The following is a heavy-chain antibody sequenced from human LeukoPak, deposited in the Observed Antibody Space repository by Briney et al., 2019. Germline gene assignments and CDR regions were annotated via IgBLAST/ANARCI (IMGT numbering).Heavy chain of an antibody. CDR3: ASAPEGQGAFDI. CDR2: ISYDVSNK. Sequence: GRSLRLSCAASEFTFSSYAMHWVRQAPGMGLEWVAVISYDVSNKYYADSVKGRFTISRDNSKNTLYLQMNSLRAEDTAVYYCASAPEGQGAFDIWGQGTMVTVSS. J-gene: IGHJ3*02. CDR1: EFTFSSYA. V-gene: IGHV3-30-3*01.